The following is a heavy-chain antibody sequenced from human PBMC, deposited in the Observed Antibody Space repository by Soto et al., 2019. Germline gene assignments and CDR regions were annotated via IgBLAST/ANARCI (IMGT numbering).Heavy chain of an antibody. CDR1: GFTFSSYG. CDR3: ARDDCSGPSCYFFNN. J-gene: IGHJ4*02. D-gene: IGHD2-15*01. Sequence: QVQLVESGGGVVQPGRSLRLSCAASGFTFSSYGMHWVRQAPGKGLEWVAIIWYDGSNKYYPDSVKGRFTISRDNSXTMLYLQMNSLRAEDTAVYYCARDDCSGPSCYFFNNWGQGTLVSVSS. CDR2: IWYDGSNK. V-gene: IGHV3-33*01.